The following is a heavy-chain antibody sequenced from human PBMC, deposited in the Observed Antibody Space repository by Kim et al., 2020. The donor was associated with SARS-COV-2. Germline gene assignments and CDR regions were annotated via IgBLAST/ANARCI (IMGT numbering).Heavy chain of an antibody. D-gene: IGHD1-1*01. J-gene: IGHJ5*02. CDR3: ARDFTGALGWDNRLDP. CDR1: GGSINNYH. V-gene: IGHV4-59*01. Sequence: SETLSLTCTVSGGSINNYHWSWIRQSPGKGLEWIGYISDSGTTNYNPSLKSRVTISVDTSKNLFTLNLKSVTAADTAVYFCARDFTGALGWDNRLDPWG. CDR2: ISDSGTT.